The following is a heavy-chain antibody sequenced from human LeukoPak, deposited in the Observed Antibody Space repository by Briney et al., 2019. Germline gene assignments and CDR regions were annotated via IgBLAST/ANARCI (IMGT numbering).Heavy chain of an antibody. CDR2: INHSGST. J-gene: IGHJ6*03. CDR3: ARGAKPYSSSSRNSVYYYYYMDV. D-gene: IGHD6-6*01. V-gene: IGHV4-34*01. CDR1: GGSFSGYY. Sequence: SETLSLTCAVYGGSFSGYYWSWIRQPPGKGLEWIGEINHSGSTNYNPSLKSRVTISVDTSKNQFSLKLSSVTAADTAVYYCARGAKPYSSSSRNSVYYYYYMDVWGKGTTVTVSS.